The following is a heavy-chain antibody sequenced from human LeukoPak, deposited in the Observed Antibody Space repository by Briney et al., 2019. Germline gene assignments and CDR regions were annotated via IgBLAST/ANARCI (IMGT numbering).Heavy chain of an antibody. CDR1: GGSFSGYY. V-gene: IGHV4-34*01. CDR2: ISHSGST. J-gene: IGHJ4*02. Sequence: SETLSLTCAVYGGSFSGYYWTWIRQPPGKGLELIGEISHSGSTNYNPSLKSRVTISVDTSKNQFSLKLSSVTAADTAVYYCARADRYSSGWPFDYWGQGTLVTVSS. CDR3: ARADRYSSGWPFDY. D-gene: IGHD6-19*01.